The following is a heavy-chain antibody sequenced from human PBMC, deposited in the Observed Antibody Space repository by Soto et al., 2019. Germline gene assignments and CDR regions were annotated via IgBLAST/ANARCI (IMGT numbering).Heavy chain of an antibody. CDR3: AEGLRGSQSSCYGMDG. CDR2: TSASGAST. J-gene: IGHJ6*02. Sequence: EVPLLECGGGLVQPGGSLRLSCAASGFTFSNFAMTWVRQAPGKGLEWVSATSASGASTYYADSVQGRFTVSRDDSKHTLYLQINSLRVEDTAVYYCAEGLRGSQSSCYGMDGWGQGTTVTVSS. CDR1: GFTFSNFA. D-gene: IGHD3-16*01. V-gene: IGHV3-23*01.